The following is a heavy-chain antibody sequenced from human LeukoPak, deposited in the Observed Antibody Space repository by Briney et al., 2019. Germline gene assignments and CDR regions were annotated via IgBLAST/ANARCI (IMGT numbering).Heavy chain of an antibody. D-gene: IGHD1-26*01. CDR1: GVTFSSYA. V-gene: IGHV3-23*01. CDR2: ISGSGGST. CDR3: AKDGGFRGSHCQFYY. J-gene: IGHJ4*02. Sequence: GESLRLSCAASGVTFSSYAMSWVRQAPGKGLEWVTAISGSGGSTYYADSVKGRFTISRDNSKNTLYLQMNSLRAEDTAVYYCAKDGGFRGSHCQFYYWRRGTVVTVCS.